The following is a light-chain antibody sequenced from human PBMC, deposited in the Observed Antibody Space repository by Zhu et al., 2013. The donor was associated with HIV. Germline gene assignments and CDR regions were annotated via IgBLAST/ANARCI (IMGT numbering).Light chain of an antibody. CDR1: QNMNRY. Sequence: DIQMTQSPSSLSASIGDRVTITCRTSQNMNRYVNWYQEKPGKAPRLLIYGASNLESGVPPRFSGSGSGTDFTLTITSLQPEDFGTLYCQQAYSTPFTFGGGAKVEIK. CDR3: QQAYSTPFT. J-gene: IGKJ4*01. CDR2: GAS. V-gene: IGKV1-39*01.